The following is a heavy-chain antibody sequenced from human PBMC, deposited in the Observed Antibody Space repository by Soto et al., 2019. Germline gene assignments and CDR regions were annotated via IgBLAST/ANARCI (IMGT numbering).Heavy chain of an antibody. J-gene: IGHJ4*02. D-gene: IGHD1-26*01. Sequence: QVQLGQSGAEVTKPGSSVKVSCKASGGTFSSYSINWVRQAPGQGLEWMGEIIPIFGTANYAQKFQGRVTITADESTSTAYMELSSLRSEDTAGYYCARAGGRHSGGIDYWGQGTLVTVSS. CDR3: ARAGGRHSGGIDY. V-gene: IGHV1-69*01. CDR1: GGTFSSYS. CDR2: IIPIFGTA.